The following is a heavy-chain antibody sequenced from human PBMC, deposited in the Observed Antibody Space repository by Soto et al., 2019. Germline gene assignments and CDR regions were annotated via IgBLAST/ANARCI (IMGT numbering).Heavy chain of an antibody. V-gene: IGHV4-4*02. CDR1: GGSISSSNW. CDR3: ARGRYCSGGRCYSTQDY. D-gene: IGHD2-15*01. Sequence: QVQLQESGPGLVKPSGTLSLTCAVSGGSISSSNWWSWVRQPPGKGLEWIGEIYHSGSTNYNPSLKSRFTISVAESKNQFSRKLSSVTAADTAVYYCARGRYCSGGRCYSTQDYWGQGTLVTVSS. J-gene: IGHJ4*02. CDR2: IYHSGST.